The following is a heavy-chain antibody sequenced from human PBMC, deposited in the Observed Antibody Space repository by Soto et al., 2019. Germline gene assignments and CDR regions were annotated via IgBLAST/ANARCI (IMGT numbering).Heavy chain of an antibody. V-gene: IGHV4-4*02. CDR1: RGCVSSSDG. CDR3: ARMRRGARVGAAAAISRVGYGMDV. D-gene: IGHD2-2*02. CDR2: INHSGST. J-gene: IGHJ6*02. Sequence: SETLALTCAVCRGCVSSSDGGVWVRQPPGKGLEWIGEINHSGSTNYNPSLKSRVTISVDTSKNQFSLKLSSVTAADTAVYYCARMRRGARVGAAAAISRVGYGMDVWGQGTTVTVSS.